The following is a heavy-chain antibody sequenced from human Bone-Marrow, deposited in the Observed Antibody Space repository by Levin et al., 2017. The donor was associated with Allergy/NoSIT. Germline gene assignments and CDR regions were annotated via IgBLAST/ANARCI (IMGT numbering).Heavy chain of an antibody. Sequence: PGGSLRLSCAASGFTFSNYWMTWVRQAPGKGLEWVANIKKDGSDKKYVDSVKGRFTISRDNGKNSLYLEMNSLRVEDTAAYYCARDFAPTHSGVWYDAFDIWGQGTMVTVSS. CDR1: GFTFSNYW. CDR2: IKKDGSDK. V-gene: IGHV3-7*01. CDR3: ARDFAPTHSGVWYDAFDI. J-gene: IGHJ3*02. D-gene: IGHD2-15*01.